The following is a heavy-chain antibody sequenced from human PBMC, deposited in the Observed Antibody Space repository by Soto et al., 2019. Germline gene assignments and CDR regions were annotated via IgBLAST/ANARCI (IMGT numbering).Heavy chain of an antibody. J-gene: IGHJ5*02. V-gene: IGHV1-46*01. CDR3: ARDADCSGGSCYLSSNWFDP. D-gene: IGHD2-15*01. CDR1: GYTFTSYY. CDR2: INPSGGST. Sequence: ASVKVSCKASGYTFTSYYMRWVRQAPGQGLEWMGIINPSGGSTSYAQKFQGRVTMTRDTSTSTVYMELSSLRSEDTAVYYCARDADCSGGSCYLSSNWFDPWGQGTLVTVSS.